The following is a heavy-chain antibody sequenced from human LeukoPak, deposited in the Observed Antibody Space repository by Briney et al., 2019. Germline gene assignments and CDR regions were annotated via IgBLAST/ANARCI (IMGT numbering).Heavy chain of an antibody. J-gene: IGHJ3*02. D-gene: IGHD2-8*01. CDR3: ARGGPEGYCTNGVCYTGAFDI. V-gene: IGHV3-48*03. Sequence: GGSLRLSCAASGFTFSSYEMNWVRQAPGKGLEWVSYISSSGSTIYYADSVKGRFTISRDNAKNSLYLQMNSLRAEDTAVYYCARGGPEGYCTNGVCYTGAFDIWGQGTMVTVPS. CDR1: GFTFSSYE. CDR2: ISSSGSTI.